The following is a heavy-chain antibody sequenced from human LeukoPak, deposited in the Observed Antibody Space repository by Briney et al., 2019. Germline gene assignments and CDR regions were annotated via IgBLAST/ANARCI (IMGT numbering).Heavy chain of an antibody. J-gene: IGHJ5*02. V-gene: IGHV1-2*02. CDR1: GYTFTGYY. D-gene: IGHD6-13*01. CDR3: ARDQEYSSSWYGFDP. Sequence: ASVKVSCKASGYTFTGYYMHWVRQAPGQGLEWMEWINPNSGGTNYAQKFQGRVTMTRDTSISTAYMELSRLRSDDTAVCYCARDQEYSSSWYGFDPWGQGTLVTVSS. CDR2: INPNSGGT.